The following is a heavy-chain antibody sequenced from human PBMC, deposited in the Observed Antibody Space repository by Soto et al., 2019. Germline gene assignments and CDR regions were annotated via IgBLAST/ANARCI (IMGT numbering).Heavy chain of an antibody. D-gene: IGHD6-13*01. V-gene: IGHV1-24*01. CDR3: ATVQLILAAAGQRYFDY. J-gene: IGHJ4*02. CDR2: FDPEDGET. CDR1: GYTLTELS. Sequence: QVQLVQSGAEVKKPGASVKVSCKVSGYTLTELSMHWVRQAPGKGLEWMGGFDPEDGETIYAQKFQGRVTMTEDTSTDTADMELSSLRSEDTAVYYCATVQLILAAAGQRYFDYWGQGTLVTVSS.